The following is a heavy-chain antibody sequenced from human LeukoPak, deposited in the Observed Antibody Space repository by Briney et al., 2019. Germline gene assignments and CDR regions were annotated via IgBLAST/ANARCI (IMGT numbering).Heavy chain of an antibody. V-gene: IGHV3-15*01. Sequence: GGSLRLSCTASGFTFSNTRMTWVRQGPGKGLEWVGRIKSKTDGGTTDYAAPVKGRFTISRDDLENTLYLQMSSLKPEDTAVYYCMTSATVVTGYWGQGTLVTVSS. CDR3: MTSATVVTGY. CDR1: GFTFSNTR. J-gene: IGHJ4*02. CDR2: IKSKTDGGTT. D-gene: IGHD4-23*01.